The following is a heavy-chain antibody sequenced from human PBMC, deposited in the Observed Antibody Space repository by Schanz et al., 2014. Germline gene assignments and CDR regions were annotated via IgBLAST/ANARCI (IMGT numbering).Heavy chain of an antibody. J-gene: IGHJ4*02. V-gene: IGHV3-48*01. CDR2: IRSSSTPI. CDR1: GFTFSSYG. CDR3: VSSGSYSSYAF. Sequence: VQLVESGGGVVQPGRSLRLSCAASGFTFSSYGMHWVRQAPGKGPEWVSYIRSSSTPIYYADSVKGRFTISRDNAKNSLYLQMNSLRAEDTAVYRCVSSGSYSSYAFWGQGTLVTVSS. D-gene: IGHD3-10*01.